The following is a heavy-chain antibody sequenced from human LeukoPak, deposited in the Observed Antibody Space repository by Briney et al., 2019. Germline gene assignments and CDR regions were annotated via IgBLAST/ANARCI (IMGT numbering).Heavy chain of an antibody. Sequence: GGSLRLSCVASGFSFRNYGMHWVRQAPGQGLEWMGWINPDSGGTNYAQNFQGWVTMTRDTSISTAYMELSRLRSDDTAVYYCARDRRSHYYGSGSYYPDVFDIWGQGTMVTVSS. CDR1: GFSFRNYG. CDR2: INPDSGGT. D-gene: IGHD3-10*01. V-gene: IGHV1-2*04. CDR3: ARDRRSHYYGSGSYYPDVFDI. J-gene: IGHJ3*02.